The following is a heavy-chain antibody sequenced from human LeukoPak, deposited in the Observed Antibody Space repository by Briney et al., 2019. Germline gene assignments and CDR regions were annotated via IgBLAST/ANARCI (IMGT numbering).Heavy chain of an antibody. CDR3: ARQCCRGASPGFDP. Sequence: GESLKISCKGSGYTFTDYWIAWVRQMPGKGLEWMGIIYPPDSDTRYSPSFQGQVTFSVDKSINTAYLQWSSLRASDTAIYYCARQCCRGASPGFDPWGQGTLVTVPS. J-gene: IGHJ5*02. CDR1: GYTFTDYW. CDR2: IYPPDSDT. D-gene: IGHD3-10*01. V-gene: IGHV5-51*01.